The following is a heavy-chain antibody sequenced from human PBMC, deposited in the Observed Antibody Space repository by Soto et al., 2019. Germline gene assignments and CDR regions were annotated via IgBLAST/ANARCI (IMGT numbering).Heavy chain of an antibody. CDR2: ITGSGVMT. Sequence: GGSLRLSCAASGFTFSSYSMNWVRQAPGKGLEWVSGITGSGVMTYYGDSVRGRFTISRDNSKNTLYLQMNSLRAEDTAVYYCAKDYYDSSGSRYFYALAVWGQGTTVTVSS. D-gene: IGHD3-22*01. J-gene: IGHJ6*02. V-gene: IGHV3-23*01. CDR3: AKDYYDSSGSRYFYALAV. CDR1: GFTFSSYS.